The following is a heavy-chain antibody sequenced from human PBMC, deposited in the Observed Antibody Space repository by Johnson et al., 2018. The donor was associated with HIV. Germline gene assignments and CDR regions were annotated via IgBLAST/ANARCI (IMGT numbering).Heavy chain of an antibody. CDR1: GFTFSSFG. CDR3: AKIGQWRERLDAFDV. V-gene: IGHV3-33*06. CDR2: VWYDGSHE. Sequence: QVQLVESGGGVVQPGRSLRLSCAASGFTFSSFGMHWVRQTPGKGLEWVATVWYDGSHEYYADSVKGRFTISRDNSKNTLYLQMSSLRPEDTAVYYCAKIGQWRERLDAFDVWGQGTMVTVSS. D-gene: IGHD6-19*01. J-gene: IGHJ3*01.